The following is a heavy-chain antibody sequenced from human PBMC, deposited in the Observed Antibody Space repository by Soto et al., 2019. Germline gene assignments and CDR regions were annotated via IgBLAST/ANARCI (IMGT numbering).Heavy chain of an antibody. CDR2: FDPEDGET. J-gene: IGHJ4*02. CDR3: ATAQSWNYPLDY. D-gene: IGHD1-7*01. V-gene: IGHV1-24*01. CDR1: GYTLTELS. Sequence: ASVKVSCKVSGYTLTELSMHWVRQAPGKGLEWMGGFDPEDGETIYAQKFQGRVTMTEDTSTDTAYMELSSLRSEDTAVYYCATAQSWNYPLDYWGQGTLVTVSS.